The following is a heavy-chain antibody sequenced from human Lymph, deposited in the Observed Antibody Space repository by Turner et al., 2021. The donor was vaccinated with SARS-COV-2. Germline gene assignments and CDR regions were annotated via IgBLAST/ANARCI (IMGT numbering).Heavy chain of an antibody. CDR1: GSTLTELS. Sequence: QVQLLQSGAELQKPGASVQVSCKASGSTLTELSMHWVRQAPGKGLELMGGFDLEDGETSYAQKFQGRVTMTEDTSTDTPYMELSSLRSEDTAVYYCAIGSSKPQWLDLFWYWGQGTLVTVSS. V-gene: IGHV1-24*01. J-gene: IGHJ4*02. CDR3: AIGSSKPQWLDLFWY. D-gene: IGHD6-19*01. CDR2: FDLEDGET.